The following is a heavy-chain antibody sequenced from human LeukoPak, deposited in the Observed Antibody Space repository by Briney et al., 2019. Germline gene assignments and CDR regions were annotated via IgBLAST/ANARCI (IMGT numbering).Heavy chain of an antibody. J-gene: IGHJ4*02. CDR3: AKDLTVFGVVPFDY. V-gene: IGHV3-53*01. CDR2: IYSGGST. CDR1: GFTVSNNY. Sequence: GGSLRLSCVVSGFTVSNNYMSWVRQAPRKGLEWVSLIYSGGSTYYADSVKGRFTISRDNSKDTLYLQMNSLRAEDTAVYYCAKDLTVFGVVPFDYWGQGTLVTVSS. D-gene: IGHD3-3*01.